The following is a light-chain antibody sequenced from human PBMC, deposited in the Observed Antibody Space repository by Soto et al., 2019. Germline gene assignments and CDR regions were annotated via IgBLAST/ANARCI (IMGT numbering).Light chain of an antibody. CDR2: GAS. J-gene: IGKJ3*01. V-gene: IGKV3-20*01. CDR1: QSVSSSY. Sequence: EIVLTQSPGTLSLSPGERATLSCRASQSVSSSYLSWYQQKPGQAPRLLIYGASSRATGIPDRFSGSGSGIDFTLAISRLEPEDFAVYYCQQYCSAPRVTFGTGTKVDIK. CDR3: QQYCSAPRVT.